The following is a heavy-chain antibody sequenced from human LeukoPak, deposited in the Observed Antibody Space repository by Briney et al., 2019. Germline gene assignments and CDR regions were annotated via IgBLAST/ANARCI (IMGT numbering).Heavy chain of an antibody. Sequence: EPGGSLRLSCTASGFTFGDYAMSWVRQAPGKGLEWVGFIRSKAYGGTTEYAASVKGRFTISRDNAKNSLYLQMNSLRAEDTAVYYCARDYCSSTSCYDYWGQGTLVTVSS. D-gene: IGHD2-2*01. CDR1: GFTFGDYA. V-gene: IGHV3-49*04. CDR3: ARDYCSSTSCYDY. J-gene: IGHJ4*02. CDR2: IRSKAYGGTT.